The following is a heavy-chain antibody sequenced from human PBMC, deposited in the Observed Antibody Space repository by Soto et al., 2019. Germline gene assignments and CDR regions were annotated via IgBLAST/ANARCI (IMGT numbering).Heavy chain of an antibody. Sequence: GGSLRLSCAASGFTFSSYSMNWVRQAPGKGLEWVSTISSNSAYIYYTDALRGRFTISRDNAKNSLHLQMNSLRAEDTAVYYCTRDASRDSSARGWFDPWGPGTLVTVSS. D-gene: IGHD6-13*01. J-gene: IGHJ5*02. CDR1: GFTFSSYS. CDR2: ISSNSAYI. V-gene: IGHV3-21*01. CDR3: TRDASRDSSARGWFDP.